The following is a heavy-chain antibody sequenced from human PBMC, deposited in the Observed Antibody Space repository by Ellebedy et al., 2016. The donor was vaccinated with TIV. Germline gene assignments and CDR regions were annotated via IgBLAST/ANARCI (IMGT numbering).Heavy chain of an antibody. CDR1: GFSFTLYA. D-gene: IGHD1-14*01. CDR2: ISGSGVST. J-gene: IGHJ4*02. V-gene: IGHV3-23*01. Sequence: GESLKISXAASGFSFTLYAMTWVRQAPGKGLEGLEWVSSISGSGVSTYYADSMKGRVTISRDNSKNTLYLQMNSLRAEDTAVYHCAKTVTPLPGDYFDYWGQGTLVTVSS. CDR3: AKTVTPLPGDYFDY.